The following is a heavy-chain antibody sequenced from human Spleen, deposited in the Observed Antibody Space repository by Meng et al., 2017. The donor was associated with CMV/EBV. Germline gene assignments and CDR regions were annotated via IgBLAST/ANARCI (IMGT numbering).Heavy chain of an antibody. CDR2: INPNSGGT. J-gene: IGHJ6*02. V-gene: IGHV1-2*02. D-gene: IGHD1-26*01. CDR3: AREVGATDYYYYGMDV. CDR1: GYTFTGYY. Sequence: ASVKVSCKASGYTFTGYYMHWVRQAPGQGLEWMGWINPNSGGTNYAQKFQGRVTMTRDTSIGTAYMELSRLRSDDTAVYYCAREVGATDYYYYGMDVWGQGTTVTVSS.